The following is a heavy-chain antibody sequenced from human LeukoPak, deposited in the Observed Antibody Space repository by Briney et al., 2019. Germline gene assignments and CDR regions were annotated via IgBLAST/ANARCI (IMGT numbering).Heavy chain of an antibody. D-gene: IGHD1-26*01. V-gene: IGHV4-38-2*02. CDR3: ARVPRGSTVGTLPYFYYYMDI. CDR2: IYHSGST. Sequence: SETLSLTCTVSGYSISSGYYWGWIRQPPGKGLEWIGSIYHSGSTYYNPSLKSRVTISVDTSKNQFSLKLSSVTAADTAVYYCARVPRGSTVGTLPYFYYYMDIWGKGTTVIVSS. CDR1: GYSISSGYY. J-gene: IGHJ6*03.